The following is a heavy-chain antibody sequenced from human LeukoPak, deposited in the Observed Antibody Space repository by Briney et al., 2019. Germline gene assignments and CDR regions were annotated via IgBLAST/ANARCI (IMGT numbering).Heavy chain of an antibody. D-gene: IGHD1-26*01. Sequence: GGSLRLSCAASGFTFSSYEMNWVRQGPGKGLEWVSYISSSSSHMFYADSVKGRFSISRDNANNSLYLQMNSLRAEDTAVYYCVRDSGSSYGYYFLHWGQGTLVTVSS. CDR3: VRDSGSSYGYYFLH. CDR1: GFTFSSYE. CDR2: ISSSSSHM. J-gene: IGHJ1*01. V-gene: IGHV3-21*05.